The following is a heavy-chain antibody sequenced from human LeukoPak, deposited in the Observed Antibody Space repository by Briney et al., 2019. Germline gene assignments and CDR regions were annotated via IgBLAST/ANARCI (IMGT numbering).Heavy chain of an antibody. J-gene: IGHJ6*02. CDR1: GGSFSGYY. CDR3: ARDPLAWSGYYHYYGMDV. Sequence: SETLSLTCAVYGGSFSGYYWSWIRQPPGNGLEWIGEINHSGSTNYNPSLKSRVTISVDTSKNQFSLKLSSVTAADTAVYYCARDPLAWSGYYHYYGMDVWGQGTTVTVSS. V-gene: IGHV4-34*01. CDR2: INHSGST. D-gene: IGHD3-3*01.